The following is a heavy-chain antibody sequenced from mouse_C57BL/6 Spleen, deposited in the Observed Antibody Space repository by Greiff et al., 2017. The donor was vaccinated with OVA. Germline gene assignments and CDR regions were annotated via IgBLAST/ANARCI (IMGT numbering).Heavy chain of an antibody. CDR1: GFTFSNYW. CDR3: TDSNYRDYYAMDY. J-gene: IGHJ4*01. D-gene: IGHD2-5*01. Sequence: EVQLQESGGGLVQPGGSMKLSCVASGFTFSNYWMNWVRQSPEEGLEWVAQISLKSDNYATHYAESVKGRFTISRDDSKSSVYLQMNNLRAEDTGIYYCTDSNYRDYYAMDYWGQGTSVTVSS. V-gene: IGHV6-3*01. CDR2: ISLKSDNYAT.